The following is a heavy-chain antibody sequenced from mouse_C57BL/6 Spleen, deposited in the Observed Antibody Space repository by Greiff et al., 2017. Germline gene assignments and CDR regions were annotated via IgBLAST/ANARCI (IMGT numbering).Heavy chain of an antibody. J-gene: IGHJ4*01. Sequence: EVMLVESEGGLVQPGSSMKLSCTASGFTFSAYSMAWVRQVPEKGLEWVATINYDGSSTYYLDSLKSRFIISRDNAKNILYLQMSSLKSEDTATYYCARGLSYDGYPYAMDYWGQGTSVTVSS. V-gene: IGHV5-16*01. CDR1: GFTFSAYS. CDR3: ARGLSYDGYPYAMDY. CDR2: INYDGSST. D-gene: IGHD2-3*01.